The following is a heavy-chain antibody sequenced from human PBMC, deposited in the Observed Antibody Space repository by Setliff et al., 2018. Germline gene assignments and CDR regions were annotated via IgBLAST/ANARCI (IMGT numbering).Heavy chain of an antibody. CDR3: ARAGWGVPGDFWSGSRDPYGMDV. CDR1: GFTFSSYE. D-gene: IGHD3-3*01. Sequence: GGSLRLSCAASGFTFSSYEMNWVRQAPGKGLEWVSYISSSGSTIYYAGSVKGRFTISRDNAKNSLYLQMNSLRAEDTAVYYCARAGWGVPGDFWSGSRDPYGMDVWGQGTTVTVSS. V-gene: IGHV3-48*03. J-gene: IGHJ6*02. CDR2: ISSSGSTI.